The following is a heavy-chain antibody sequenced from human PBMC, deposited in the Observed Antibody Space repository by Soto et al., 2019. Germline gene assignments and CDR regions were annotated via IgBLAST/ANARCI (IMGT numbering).Heavy chain of an antibody. J-gene: IGHJ4*02. D-gene: IGHD5-12*01. V-gene: IGHV1-69*13. CDR2: IIPIFGTA. CDR3: ALIDSNEDGYNLQDYYIDY. Sequence: SVKVSFKASGGTFSSYAISWVRQAPGQGLEWMGGIIPIFGTANYAQKFQGRVTITADESTSTAYMELSSLRSEDTAVYYCALIDSNEDGYNLQDYYIDYWGQGTLVTVSS. CDR1: GGTFSSYA.